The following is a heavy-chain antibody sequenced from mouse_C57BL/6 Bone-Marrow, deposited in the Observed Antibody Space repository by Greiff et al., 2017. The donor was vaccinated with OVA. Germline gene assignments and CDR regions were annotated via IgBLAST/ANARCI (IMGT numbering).Heavy chain of an antibody. D-gene: IGHD3-2*02. Sequence: VKVVESGPGLVQPSQSLSITCTVSGFSLTSYGVHWVRQSPGKGLEWLGVIWSGGSTDYNAAFISRLSISKENSKSQVFFKRNRLQADETAIYYGAKNGQLRRRYAMDYWGQGTSVTVSS. CDR2: IWSGGST. CDR1: GFSLTSYG. J-gene: IGHJ4*01. CDR3: AKNGQLRRRYAMDY. V-gene: IGHV2-2*01.